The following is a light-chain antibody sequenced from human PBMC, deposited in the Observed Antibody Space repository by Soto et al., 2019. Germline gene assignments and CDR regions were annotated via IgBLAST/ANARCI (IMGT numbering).Light chain of an antibody. Sequence: QSVLTQPPSASGSPGQSVTISCTGTSSDVGGYNYVSWYQQHPGKAPKLMIYVVTKRPSGVPDRFSGSKSGNTASLTVTGLQAEDEADYYCNSYADSNNLVFGGGTKLTVL. J-gene: IGLJ2*01. CDR1: SSDVGGYNY. CDR3: NSYADSNNLV. V-gene: IGLV2-8*01. CDR2: VVT.